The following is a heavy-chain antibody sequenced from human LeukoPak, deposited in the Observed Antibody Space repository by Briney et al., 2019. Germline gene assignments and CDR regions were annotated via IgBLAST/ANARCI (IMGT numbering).Heavy chain of an antibody. CDR1: GFTFSSYA. Sequence: GGSLRLSCAASGFTFSSYAMSWVRQAPGKGLEWVSAISGSGGSTYYADSVKGRFTISRDNSKNTLYLQMNSLRAEDTAVYYCAKDRPVYSGYDGAFDYWGQGTLVTVSS. D-gene: IGHD5-12*01. CDR2: ISGSGGST. CDR3: AKDRPVYSGYDGAFDY. V-gene: IGHV3-23*01. J-gene: IGHJ4*02.